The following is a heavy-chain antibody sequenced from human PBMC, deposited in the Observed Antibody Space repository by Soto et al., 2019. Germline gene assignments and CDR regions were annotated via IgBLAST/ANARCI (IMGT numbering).Heavy chain of an antibody. CDR3: ARVRRTTITARPNWFDP. V-gene: IGHV4-30-2*01. CDR1: GGSINGGDYS. CDR2: IYHSGST. J-gene: IGHJ5*02. Sequence: QLQLQESGSGLVKPSQTLSLTCAVSGGSINGGDYSWSWIRQPPGKGLEWIGYIYHSGSTYYNPSLKRRVTISVDRSKNQFSLKLISVTAADTAVYFCARVRRTTITARPNWFDPWGQGTLVTVSS. D-gene: IGHD6-6*01.